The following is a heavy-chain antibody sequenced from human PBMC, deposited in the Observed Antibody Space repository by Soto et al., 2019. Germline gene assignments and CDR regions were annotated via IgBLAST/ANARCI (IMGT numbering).Heavy chain of an antibody. CDR3: ATPYGSGSYSDWFDP. CDR2: FDPEDGET. Sequence: ASVKVSCKVSGYTLTELSMHWVRQAPGKGLEWMGGFDPEDGETIYAQKFQGRVTMTEDTSTDTAYMELSSLRSEDTAVYYCATPYGSGSYSDWFDPRGQGTLVTVSS. D-gene: IGHD3-10*01. V-gene: IGHV1-24*01. CDR1: GYTLTELS. J-gene: IGHJ5*02.